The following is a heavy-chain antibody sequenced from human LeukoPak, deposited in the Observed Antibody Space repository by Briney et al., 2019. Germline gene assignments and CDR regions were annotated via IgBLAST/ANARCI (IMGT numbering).Heavy chain of an antibody. CDR3: ARHRAYYYDSSGYYYDWFDP. CDR1: GGSFSGYY. CDR2: INHSGST. D-gene: IGHD3-22*01. V-gene: IGHV4-34*01. J-gene: IGHJ5*02. Sequence: TSETLSLTCAVYGGSFSGYYWSWIRQPPGKGLEWIGEINHSGSTNYNPSLKSRVTISVDTSKNQFSLKLSSVTAADTAVYYCARHRAYYYDSSGYYYDWFDPWGRGTLVTVSS.